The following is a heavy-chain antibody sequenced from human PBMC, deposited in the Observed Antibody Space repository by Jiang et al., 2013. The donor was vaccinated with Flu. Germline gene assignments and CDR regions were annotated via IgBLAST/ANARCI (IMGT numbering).Heavy chain of an antibody. Sequence: WPGLVKPSETLSLTCTVSGGSISSSSYYWGWIRQPPGKGLEWIGSIYYSGSTYYNPSLKSRVTISVDTSKNQFSLKLSSVTAADTAVYYCARRDYYDSSLWFDPWGQGTLVTVSS. CDR2: IYYSGST. J-gene: IGHJ5*02. CDR1: GGSISSSSYY. CDR3: ARRDYYDSSLWFDP. V-gene: IGHV4-39*01. D-gene: IGHD3-22*01.